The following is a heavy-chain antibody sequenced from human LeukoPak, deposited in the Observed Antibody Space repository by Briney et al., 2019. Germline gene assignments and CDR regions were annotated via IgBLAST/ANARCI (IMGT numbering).Heavy chain of an antibody. J-gene: IGHJ2*01. D-gene: IGHD1-7*01. CDR3: ARDWNYVRYFDL. Sequence: ASVKVSCKASGYTFTGYYMHWVRQAPGQGLEWMGWINPNSGGTNYAQKFQGWVTMTRDTSISTAYMELSRLRSDDTAVYYCARDWNYVRYFDLWGRGTLVTVSS. CDR2: INPNSGGT. CDR1: GYTFTGYY. V-gene: IGHV1-2*04.